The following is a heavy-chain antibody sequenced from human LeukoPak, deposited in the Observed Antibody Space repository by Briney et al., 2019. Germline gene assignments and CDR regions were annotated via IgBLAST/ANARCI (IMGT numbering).Heavy chain of an antibody. CDR1: GFSFDEYA. CDR2: ISYSSETI. D-gene: IGHD1-26*01. Sequence: QPGGSLRLSCAASGFSFDEYAMHWVRQVPGKGLEWVSGISYSSETIGYVDSVKGRFTISRDNAKKSLYLQMNSLRAEDTALYYCTKDRGGSSQLGDAFDVWGQGTMVSVSS. J-gene: IGHJ3*01. CDR3: TKDRGGSSQLGDAFDV. V-gene: IGHV3-9*01.